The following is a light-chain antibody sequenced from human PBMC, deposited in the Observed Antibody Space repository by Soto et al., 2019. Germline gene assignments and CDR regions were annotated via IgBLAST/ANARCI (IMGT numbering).Light chain of an antibody. J-gene: IGKJ2*01. V-gene: IGKV1-39*01. CDR1: QTISTY. CDR3: QKSSSIPYT. Sequence: DIQMTQSPSSLSASVGDRVIITCRASQTISTYLKWYQQNPGKAPKLLIYAASNLQNGDPSRFSGSGSGTDFTLNLSSLQPEDFATYYCQKSSSIPYTFGQGTKLEIK. CDR2: AAS.